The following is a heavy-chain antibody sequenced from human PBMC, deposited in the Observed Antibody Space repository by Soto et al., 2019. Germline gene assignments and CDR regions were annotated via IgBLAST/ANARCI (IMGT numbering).Heavy chain of an antibody. D-gene: IGHD3-3*01. CDR1: GFAISDYY. Sequence: EVQLVESGGGLIQPGGSLRLSCAVSGFAISDYYMSSVRQAQGKGLEWVSVVYLGDSTFYADSVKGRFTIFRDDSKNTLYLQMNSLRAEDTAVYYCAGGLLRGRLDYCGPGTLVTVSS. J-gene: IGHJ4*02. CDR3: AGGLLRGRLDY. CDR2: VYLGDST. V-gene: IGHV3-53*01.